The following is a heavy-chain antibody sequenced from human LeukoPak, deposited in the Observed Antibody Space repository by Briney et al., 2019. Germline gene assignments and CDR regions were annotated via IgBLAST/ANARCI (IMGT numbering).Heavy chain of an antibody. D-gene: IGHD6-19*01. CDR3: ARLKGYSSGWYPSYYFDY. CDR2: IYYTGTT. V-gene: IGHV4-59*08. J-gene: IGHJ4*02. Sequence: GSLRLSCAASGFTVSSNYMSWVRQAPGKGLEWIGYIYYTGTTNYNPSLKSRVTISVDTSKNQFSLKLSSVTAADTAVYYCARLKGYSSGWYPSYYFDYWGQGTLVTVSS. CDR1: GFTVSSNY.